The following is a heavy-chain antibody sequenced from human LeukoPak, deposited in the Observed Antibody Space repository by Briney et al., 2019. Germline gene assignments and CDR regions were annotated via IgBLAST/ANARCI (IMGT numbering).Heavy chain of an antibody. V-gene: IGHV1-69*13. J-gene: IGHJ4*02. Sequence: ASVKVSCKASGYTFTGYYMHWVRQAPGQGLEWMGGIIPIFGTANYAQKFQGRVTITADESTSTAYMELSSLRSEDTAVYYCARPSSYVESFDYWGQGTLVTVSS. CDR1: GYTFTGYY. CDR2: IIPIFGTA. D-gene: IGHD3-16*01. CDR3: ARPSSYVESFDY.